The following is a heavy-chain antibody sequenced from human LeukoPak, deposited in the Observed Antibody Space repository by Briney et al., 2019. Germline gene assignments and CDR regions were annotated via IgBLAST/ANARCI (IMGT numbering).Heavy chain of an antibody. CDR2: IYTSGST. J-gene: IGHJ5*02. Sequence: SETLSLTCTVSGGSISSYYWSWIRQPAGKGLEWIGRIYTSGSTNYNPSLKSRVTMSVDTSKNQFSLKLSSVTAADTAVYYCARDVRRAYFGSGSCDWFDPWGQGTLVTVSS. CDR3: ARDVRRAYFGSGSCDWFDP. V-gene: IGHV4-4*07. CDR1: GGSISSYY. D-gene: IGHD3-10*01.